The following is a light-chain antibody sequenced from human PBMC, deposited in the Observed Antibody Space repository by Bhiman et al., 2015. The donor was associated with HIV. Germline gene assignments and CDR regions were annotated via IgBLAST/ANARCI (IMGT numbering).Light chain of an antibody. Sequence: QSVLTQPPSVSGAPGQRVTISCTGISSNIGAGYDVHWYQQLPGTAPKLLIYGNTNRPSGVPDRFSASKSDASASLAITGLQAEDEADYYCQSYDGSLSGYVFGAGTRVTVL. CDR3: QSYDGSLSGYV. CDR2: GNT. V-gene: IGLV1-40*01. J-gene: IGLJ1*01. CDR1: SSNIGAGYD.